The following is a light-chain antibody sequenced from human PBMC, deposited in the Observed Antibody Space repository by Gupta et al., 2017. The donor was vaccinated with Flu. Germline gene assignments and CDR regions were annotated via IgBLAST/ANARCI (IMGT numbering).Light chain of an antibody. CDR1: QSVLYSSNNKNY. V-gene: IGKV4-1*01. J-gene: IGKJ1*01. Sequence: VSLGERATINCKSSQSVLYSSNNKNYLAWYQQKPGQPPKLLIYWASTRESGVPDRFSGSGSGTDFTLTISSLQAEDVAVYYCQQYYSTLSFGQGTKVEIK. CDR2: WAS. CDR3: QQYYSTLS.